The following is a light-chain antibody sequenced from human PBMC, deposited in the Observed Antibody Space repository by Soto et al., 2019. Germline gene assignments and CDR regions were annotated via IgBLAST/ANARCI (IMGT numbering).Light chain of an antibody. CDR3: QQYGSSPAT. J-gene: IGKJ5*01. Sequence: EIVLTQSPGTLSLSPGERATLSCRASQSVSSSYLAWYQQKPGQAPRLHIYGASSRATGIPDRFSGSGSGTDFTLTISRLEPEDFAVYYCQQYGSSPATFGQGTRLEIK. CDR1: QSVSSSY. V-gene: IGKV3-20*01. CDR2: GAS.